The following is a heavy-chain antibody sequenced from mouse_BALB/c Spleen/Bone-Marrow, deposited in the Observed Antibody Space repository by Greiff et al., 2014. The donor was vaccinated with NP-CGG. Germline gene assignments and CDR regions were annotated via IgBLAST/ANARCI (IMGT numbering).Heavy chain of an antibody. Sequence: VQLQQSGAELVRPGTSVKVSCKVSGYAFTNYLIEWVKQRPGQGLEWIGVINPGSGSSNYNENFKGKATLTADRSSSTAYMLLSSLTSDDSAVYFCARSRGYDVGPFAFWGQGTLVTVSA. D-gene: IGHD2-2*01. CDR3: ARSRGYDVGPFAF. CDR1: GYAFTNYL. CDR2: INPGSGSS. V-gene: IGHV1-54*01. J-gene: IGHJ3*01.